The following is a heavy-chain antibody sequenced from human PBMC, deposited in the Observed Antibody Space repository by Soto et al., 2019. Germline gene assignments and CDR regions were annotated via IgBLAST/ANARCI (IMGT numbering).Heavy chain of an antibody. Sequence: PGVSLRLSCAASGFTFSGSAMHWVRQASGKGLEWVGRIRSKANSYATAYAASVKGRFTISRDDSKNTAYLQMNSLKTEDTAVYYGSCHSPKRYYDFWRGRYGMDVWGQGTTGTGSS. CDR3: SCHSPKRYYDFWRGRYGMDV. CDR2: IRSKANSYAT. V-gene: IGHV3-73*01. J-gene: IGHJ6*02. D-gene: IGHD3-3*01. CDR1: GFTFSGSA.